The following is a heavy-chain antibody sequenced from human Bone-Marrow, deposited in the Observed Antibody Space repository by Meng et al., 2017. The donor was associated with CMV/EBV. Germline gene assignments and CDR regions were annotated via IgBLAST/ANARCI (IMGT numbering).Heavy chain of an antibody. Sequence: SVKVSCKASGGTFSSYGISWVRQAPGQGLEWMGGIIPILGIANYAQKFQGRVTITADKSTNTAYMELSSLRSEDTAVYYCARDQSLGYYYGSGSSILYWGQGTLVTVSS. CDR3: ARDQSLGYYYGSGSSILY. D-gene: IGHD3-10*01. V-gene: IGHV1-69*10. J-gene: IGHJ4*02. CDR2: IIPILGIA. CDR1: GGTFSSYG.